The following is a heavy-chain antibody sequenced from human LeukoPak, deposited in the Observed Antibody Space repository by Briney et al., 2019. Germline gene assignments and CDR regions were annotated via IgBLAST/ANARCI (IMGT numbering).Heavy chain of an antibody. CDR3: ARTNDAFDI. CDR1: GGSIRSGGLY. V-gene: IGHV4-31*03. D-gene: IGHD2-8*01. CDR2: IHDSGTT. J-gene: IGHJ3*02. Sequence: PSETLSLTCTVSGGSIRSGGLYWSWIRQHPGKGLEWIGYIHDSGTTYYNPSLKSRVIISLGTSKNQFSLNLSSVTAADTAVYFCARTNDAFDIWGQGTMVTVSS.